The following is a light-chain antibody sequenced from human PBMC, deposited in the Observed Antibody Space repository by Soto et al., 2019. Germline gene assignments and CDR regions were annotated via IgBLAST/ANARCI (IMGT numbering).Light chain of an antibody. Sequence: QSVLTQPPSVSGAPGQRVTISCTGSSSNIGAGYDVHWYQQLPGTAPKLLIYGNNNRPSGVPDRFSGSKSGTSASLAIAGLQAEDEANYYCQSYDSRLSGYVFGTGTKVNVL. J-gene: IGLJ1*01. CDR2: GNN. CDR3: QSYDSRLSGYV. V-gene: IGLV1-40*01. CDR1: SSNIGAGYD.